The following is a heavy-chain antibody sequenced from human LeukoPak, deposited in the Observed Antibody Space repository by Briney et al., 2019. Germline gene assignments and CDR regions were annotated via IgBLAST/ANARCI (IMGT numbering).Heavy chain of an antibody. D-gene: IGHD7-27*01. CDR3: AKQGRKSAFDF. V-gene: IGHV4-34*01. CDR2: INHSGNI. Sequence: PSETLSLTCAVYGGSFSGYYWSWIRQPPGKGLEWIGEINHSGNINYNPSLKSRVTISVDTSKNQFSLKLRSLTAADTAVYYCAKQGRKSAFDFWGQGTLVTVSS. CDR1: GGSFSGYY. J-gene: IGHJ4*02.